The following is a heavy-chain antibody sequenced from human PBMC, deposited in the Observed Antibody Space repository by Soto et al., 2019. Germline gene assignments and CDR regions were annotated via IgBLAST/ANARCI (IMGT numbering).Heavy chain of an antibody. CDR3: ARTTAVPNTLRSRYFFDY. CDR2: VYYGGTT. V-gene: IGHV4-61*01. CDR1: GGSVSNKTYY. D-gene: IGHD4-17*01. Sequence: SETLSLTCSVSGGSVSNKTYYWSWIRQPPGKRLEWIGYVYYGGTTNYNPSLKSRVTISVDLSKNQFSLRLSSVTTADTALYYCARTTAVPNTLRSRYFFDYWGQGTLVTVSS. J-gene: IGHJ4*02.